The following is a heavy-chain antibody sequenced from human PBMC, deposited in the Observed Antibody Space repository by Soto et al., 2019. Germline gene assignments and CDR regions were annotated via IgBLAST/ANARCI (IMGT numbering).Heavy chain of an antibody. Sequence: GGSLRLSCAASGFTFSSRSMSWVRQAPGKGLDWVSIISASGDNTYYADSVKGRFTISRDNSKNTLYLQVNSLRAEDTAVYYCAKLTYSDLWSGSHDSWGQGTLVTVSS. CDR1: GFTFSSRS. V-gene: IGHV3-23*01. D-gene: IGHD3-3*01. CDR2: ISASGDNT. CDR3: AKLTYSDLWSGSHDS. J-gene: IGHJ4*02.